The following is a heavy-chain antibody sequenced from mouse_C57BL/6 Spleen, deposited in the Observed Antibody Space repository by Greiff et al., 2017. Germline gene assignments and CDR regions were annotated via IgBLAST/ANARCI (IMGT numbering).Heavy chain of an antibody. CDR3: AREGGRGSYFDD. J-gene: IGHJ2*01. Sequence: QVQLKQSGAELARPGASVKMSCKASGYTFTSYTMHWVKQRPGQGLEWIGYINPSSGYTKYNQKFKDKATLTADKSSSTAYMQLSSLTSEDSAVYYCAREGGRGSYFDDWGQGTTLTVSS. CDR2: INPSSGYT. D-gene: IGHD1-1*01. V-gene: IGHV1-4*01. CDR1: GYTFTSYT.